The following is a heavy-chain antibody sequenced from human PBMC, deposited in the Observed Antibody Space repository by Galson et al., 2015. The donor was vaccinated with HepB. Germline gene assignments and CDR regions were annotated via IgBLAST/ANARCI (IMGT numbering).Heavy chain of an antibody. D-gene: IGHD3-3*01. CDR1: GFTFSRHS. V-gene: IGHV3-21*01. J-gene: IGHJ5*02. Sequence: SLRLSCAASGFTFSRHSMNWIRQAPGKGLEWVSSISATSSYVHYADSMRDRFTTTRDNAKNSLFLRMTSLRVEDTAVYYCARGSTEDITLLVGTTSVGWFDPWGQGTLVTVSP. CDR3: ARGSTEDITLLVGTTSVGWFDP. CDR2: ISATSSYV.